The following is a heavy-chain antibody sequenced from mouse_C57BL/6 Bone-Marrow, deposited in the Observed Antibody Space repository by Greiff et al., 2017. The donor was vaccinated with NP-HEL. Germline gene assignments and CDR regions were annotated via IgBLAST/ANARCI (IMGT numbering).Heavy chain of an antibody. CDR3: ARNQGYANYAMDY. CDR2: IWSGGST. Sequence: QVHVKQSGPGLVQPSQSLSITCTVSGFSLTSYGVHWVRQSPGKGLEWLGVIWSGGSTDYNAAFISRLSISKDNSKSQVFFKMNSLQADDTAIYYCARNQGYANYAMDYWGQGTSVTVSS. D-gene: IGHD2-2*01. V-gene: IGHV2-2*01. CDR1: GFSLTSYG. J-gene: IGHJ4*01.